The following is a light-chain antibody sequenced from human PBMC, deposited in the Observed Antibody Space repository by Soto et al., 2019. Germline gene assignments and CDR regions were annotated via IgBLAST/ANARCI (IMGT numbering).Light chain of an antibody. Sequence: EIQMTQSPFTLSASVGDRITITCLASQSISTWLAWYQQKPGKAPKLLIYDASSFESGVPSRFSGSGSGTEFTITISSLQPDDFATYYCQQYDRYSPWTFGQGTTVDIK. J-gene: IGKJ1*01. CDR1: QSISTW. CDR3: QQYDRYSPWT. V-gene: IGKV1-5*01. CDR2: DAS.